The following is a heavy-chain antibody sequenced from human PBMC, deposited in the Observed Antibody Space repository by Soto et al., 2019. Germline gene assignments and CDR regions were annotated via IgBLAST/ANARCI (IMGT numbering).Heavy chain of an antibody. CDR1: GFTFSSYS. J-gene: IGHJ4*02. Sequence: EVQLVESGGGLVKPGGSLILSCAASGFTFSSYSMNWVRQAPGKGLEWVSSISSSSSYIYYADSVKGRFTISRDNAKNSLYMQLNSLRAEDTAVYYCAIDHCSSTSCHGVHYCGQGTLVTVSS. CDR2: ISSSSSYI. D-gene: IGHD2-2*01. V-gene: IGHV3-21*01. CDR3: AIDHCSSTSCHGVHY.